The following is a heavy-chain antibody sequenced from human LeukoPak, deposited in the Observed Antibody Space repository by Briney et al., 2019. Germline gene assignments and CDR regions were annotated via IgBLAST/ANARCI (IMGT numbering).Heavy chain of an antibody. CDR2: VYYTGST. CDR3: ARVRYGSGSYYFDN. J-gene: IGHJ4*02. Sequence: SETLSLTCTVSGGSVSNASYYWSWIRQPPGKGLDWIGYVYYTGSTHYSPSLKSRVTVSVDTSKNQFSLKLTSVTAADTAVYYCARVRYGSGSYYFDNWGQGTLVTASS. D-gene: IGHD3-10*01. V-gene: IGHV4-61*01. CDR1: GGSVSNASYY.